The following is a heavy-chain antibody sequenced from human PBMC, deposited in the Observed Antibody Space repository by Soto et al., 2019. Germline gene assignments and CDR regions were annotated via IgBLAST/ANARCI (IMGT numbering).Heavy chain of an antibody. CDR2: IIPILGIA. CDR3: ARQVPLGYYIDY. Sequence: GASVKVSCKASGGTFSSYTISWVRQAPGQGLEWMGRIIPILGIANYAQKFQGRVTITADKSTSTAYMELSSLRSEDTAVYYSARQVPLGYYIDYWGQGTLVTVSS. V-gene: IGHV1-69*02. J-gene: IGHJ4*02. D-gene: IGHD3-10*01. CDR1: GGTFSSYT.